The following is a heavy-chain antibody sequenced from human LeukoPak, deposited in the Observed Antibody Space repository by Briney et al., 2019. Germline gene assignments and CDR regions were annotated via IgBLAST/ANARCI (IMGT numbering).Heavy chain of an antibody. CDR1: VLTFSDYY. J-gene: IGHJ4*02. CDR2: ISSSGSTI. V-gene: IGHV3-11*01. Sequence: GGSLRLSCAASVLTFSDYYMSWIRQAPGKGLEGVSYISSSGSTIYYADSVKGRFTISRDNAKNSLYLQMDSLRADDTAVYYCASGGGYSSGWYGYWGQGTLVTVSS. D-gene: IGHD6-13*01. CDR3: ASGGGYSSGWYGY.